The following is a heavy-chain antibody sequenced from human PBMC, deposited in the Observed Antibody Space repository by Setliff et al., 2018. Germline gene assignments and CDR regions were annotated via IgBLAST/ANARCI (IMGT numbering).Heavy chain of an antibody. J-gene: IGHJ6*03. V-gene: IGHV4-39*07. D-gene: IGHD1-26*01. CDR3: ARGEGGSYLGAYYYYYMDV. CDR1: GGSISSGDYY. CDR2: INHSGST. Sequence: PSETLSLTCTVSGGSISSGDYYWSWIRQPPGKGLEWIGEINHSGSTNYNPSLKSRVTISVDTSKNQFSLKLSSVTAADTAVYYCARGEGGSYLGAYYYYYMDVWGKGTTVTVSS.